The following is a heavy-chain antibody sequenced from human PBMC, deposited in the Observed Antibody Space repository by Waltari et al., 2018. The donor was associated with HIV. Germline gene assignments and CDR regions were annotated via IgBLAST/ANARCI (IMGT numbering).Heavy chain of an antibody. D-gene: IGHD3-22*01. CDR3: ARVFRGTVNYFDSRLGH. Sequence: QVQLVQYGAEVKKPGASVKVSCKASGYTFSDYYMHWVRQAPGQGLEWMGWINPNSGGTRYAEKFQGRVTMTRDTSISTAYMGLSRLRFDDTAVYYCARVFRGTVNYFDSRLGHWGQGTLVTVSS. CDR2: INPNSGGT. J-gene: IGHJ5*02. CDR1: GYTFSDYY. V-gene: IGHV1-2*02.